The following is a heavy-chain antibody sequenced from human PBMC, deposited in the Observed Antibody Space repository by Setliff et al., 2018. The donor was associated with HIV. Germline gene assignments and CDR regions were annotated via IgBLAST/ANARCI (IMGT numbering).Heavy chain of an antibody. J-gene: IGHJ4*02. Sequence: SETLSLTCAVYGGSFSGYYWSWIRQPPGKGLEWIGEINHRGSTNCNPSLKSRLTISVDTSKNQFSLKLSSVTAADTAVYYCARRTLITGYDYWGQGTLVTVSS. D-gene: IGHD3-16*01. V-gene: IGHV4-34*01. CDR3: ARRTLITGYDY. CDR1: GGSFSGYY. CDR2: INHRGST.